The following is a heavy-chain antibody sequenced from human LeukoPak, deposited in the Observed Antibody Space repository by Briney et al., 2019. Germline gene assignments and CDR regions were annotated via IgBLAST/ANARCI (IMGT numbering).Heavy chain of an antibody. CDR3: ARHFAYSSSSYFDY. CDR1: GGSVSNYY. CDR2: VYYTGST. V-gene: IGHV4-59*08. D-gene: IGHD6-6*01. J-gene: IGHJ4*02. Sequence: KASETLSLTCSVSGGSVSNYYWRWTRQPPGKGLEWTGYVYYTGSTNYNPSLKSRVTMFEDKSKNQFSLRLYSVNVADTAVYYCARHFAYSSSSYFDYWGQGSLVTVSS.